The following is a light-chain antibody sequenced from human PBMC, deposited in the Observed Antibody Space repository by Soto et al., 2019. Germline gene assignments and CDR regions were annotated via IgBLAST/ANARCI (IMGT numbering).Light chain of an antibody. J-gene: IGKJ1*01. CDR2: GAS. Sequence: EIVMTQSPATLSVSQGERATLSCRASQSVSSNLAWYQQKPGQAPRLLIHGASARATGTPARFSGSGSGTEFTLTISSLQSEDSAVYYCQQYKNWPPWTFGQGSK. CDR3: QQYKNWPPWT. V-gene: IGKV3-15*01. CDR1: QSVSSN.